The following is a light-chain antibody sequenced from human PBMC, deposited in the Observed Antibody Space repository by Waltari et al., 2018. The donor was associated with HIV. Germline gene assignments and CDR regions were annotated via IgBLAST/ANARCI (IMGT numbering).Light chain of an antibody. CDR2: GKN. J-gene: IGLJ2*01. CDR3: NSRDSSGNPVV. V-gene: IGLV3-19*01. CDR1: SLRRYY. Sequence: SSELTQDPAVSVAFGQTVRLTCQGDSLRRYYASWYQQKPRQAPVLVIYGKNNRPSGIPDRFSGSSSGNTASLTITGAQAEDEADYYCNSRDSSGNPVVFGGGTKLTVL.